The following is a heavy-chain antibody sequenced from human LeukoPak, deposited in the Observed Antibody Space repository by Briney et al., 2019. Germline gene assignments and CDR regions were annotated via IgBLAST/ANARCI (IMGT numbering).Heavy chain of an antibody. CDR1: GGSISSWSKY. CDR2: ISYSGST. J-gene: IGHJ4*02. Sequence: PSETLSLTCTVSGGSISSWSKYWGWLRQPPGKGLEWIGSISYSGSTYYNLSLKSRVTMSVDTSNNQFSLKLSSVTAADAAVYYCARLPDDGGYWGQGTLVTVSS. D-gene: IGHD6-13*01. V-gene: IGHV4-39*01. CDR3: ARLPDDGGY.